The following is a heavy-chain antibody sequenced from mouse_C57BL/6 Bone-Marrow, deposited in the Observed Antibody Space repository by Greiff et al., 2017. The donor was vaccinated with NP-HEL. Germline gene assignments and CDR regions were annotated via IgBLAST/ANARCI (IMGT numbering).Heavy chain of an antibody. Sequence: EVKLVESEGGLVQPGSSMKLSCTASGFTFSDYYMAWVRQVPEKGLEWVANINYDGSSTYYLDSLKSRFIISRDNAKNILYLQMSSLKSEDTATYYCAREMTAQATEGWFAYWGQGTLVTVSA. D-gene: IGHD3-2*02. V-gene: IGHV5-16*01. CDR1: GFTFSDYY. J-gene: IGHJ3*01. CDR3: AREMTAQATEGWFAY. CDR2: INYDGSST.